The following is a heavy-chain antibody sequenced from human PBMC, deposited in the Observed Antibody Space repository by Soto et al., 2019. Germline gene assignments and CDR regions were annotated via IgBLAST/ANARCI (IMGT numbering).Heavy chain of an antibody. V-gene: IGHV3-23*01. CDR3: AKSENYDFWVGPHYYRDV. D-gene: IGHD3-3*01. CDR2: ISGSGGST. CDR1: GFTFSSYA. Sequence: EVQLLESGGGLVQPGGSLRLSCAASGFTFSSYAMSWVRQAPGKGLEWVSAISGSGGSTYYADSVKGRFTISRDNSKNRLYSQRNSWRAEDTAVYYCAKSENYDFWVGPHYYRDVWAKGTTLTVS. J-gene: IGHJ6*03.